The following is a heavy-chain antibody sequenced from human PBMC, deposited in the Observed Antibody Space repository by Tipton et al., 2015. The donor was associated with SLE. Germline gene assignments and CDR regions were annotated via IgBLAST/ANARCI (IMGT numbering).Heavy chain of an antibody. CDR2: INQSGST. Sequence: TLSLTCAVYGGSFSGYYWSWIRQPPGKGLEWIGEINQSGSTNHNPSLKSRVTISLDTSKNQFSLKLNSVTAADTAVYYCARGYRIAALRPWYFDLWGRGTLVTVSS. V-gene: IGHV4-34*01. CDR3: ARGYRIAALRPWYFDL. D-gene: IGHD6-13*01. CDR1: GGSFSGYY. J-gene: IGHJ2*01.